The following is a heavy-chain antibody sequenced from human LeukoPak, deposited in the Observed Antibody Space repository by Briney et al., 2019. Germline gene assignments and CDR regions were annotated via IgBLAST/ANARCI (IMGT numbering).Heavy chain of an antibody. CDR1: GFTFSSYA. CDR2: ISGSGGTK. V-gene: IGHV3-23*01. Sequence: GGSLRLSCSASGFTFSSYAMSWVRQAPGKGLEWVSAISGSGGTKYYTDSVKGRFTISRDNSKNTLYLQMNSLRAEDTAVYYCAKLPGGATHLDYWGQGTLVTVSS. J-gene: IGHJ4*02. D-gene: IGHD1-26*01. CDR3: AKLPGGATHLDY.